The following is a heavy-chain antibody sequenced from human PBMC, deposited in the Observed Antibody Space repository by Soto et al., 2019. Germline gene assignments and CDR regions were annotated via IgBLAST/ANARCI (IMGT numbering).Heavy chain of an antibody. CDR3: AKGYGGNSFSLDY. Sequence: QVQLVESGGGVVQPGRSLRLSCAASGFIFSNYGMYWVRQAPGKGLEWVALISYDGSSQYYADSVKGRFTISRDNSKSTLALQINSLRVEDTAIYYCAKGYGGNSFSLDYWGPGTLVTVSS. V-gene: IGHV3-30*18. J-gene: IGHJ4*02. CDR1: GFIFSNYG. CDR2: ISYDGSSQ. D-gene: IGHD2-15*01.